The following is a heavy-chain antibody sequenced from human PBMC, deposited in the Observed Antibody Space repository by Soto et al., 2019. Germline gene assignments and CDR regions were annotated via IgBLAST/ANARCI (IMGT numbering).Heavy chain of an antibody. CDR1: GFSVSSNY. D-gene: IGHD2-21*01. J-gene: IGHJ5*02. CDR3: AREDWYRLDP. Sequence: GGSLRLSCAVSGFSVSSNYMTWVRQAPGKGLEWVSSLHSGLTAYYADSVKGRFTISRDISKNTLYLQMNSLRVEDTGLYYCAREDWYRLDPWGQGAQVTVSS. CDR2: LHSGLTA. V-gene: IGHV3-53*01.